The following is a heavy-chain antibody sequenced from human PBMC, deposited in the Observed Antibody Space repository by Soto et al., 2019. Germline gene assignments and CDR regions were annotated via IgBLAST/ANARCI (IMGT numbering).Heavy chain of an antibody. Sequence: ASVKVSCKASGNTFTSYDINWVRQATGHGLEWRGWINPNSGNIGYAQKFQGRVTMTRDTAIRTAYMEVSRLRSDDTAVYYCARGRASGSYYLLDYWGQGTLVTVSS. V-gene: IGHV1-8*01. D-gene: IGHD3-10*01. CDR2: INPNSGNI. CDR1: GNTFTSYD. CDR3: ARGRASGSYYLLDY. J-gene: IGHJ4*02.